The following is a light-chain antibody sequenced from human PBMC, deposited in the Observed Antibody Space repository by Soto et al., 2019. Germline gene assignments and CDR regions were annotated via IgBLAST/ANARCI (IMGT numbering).Light chain of an antibody. V-gene: IGKV3-11*01. Sequence: EIVLTQSPATLSLSPGERATLSCRASQSVSSYLAWYPQKPGQAPRLLIYDASNGATGIPARFSGSGSGTDFTLTIRSLEPEDFAVYYCQQRSNWPFTFGQGTRLEIK. CDR3: QQRSNWPFT. CDR1: QSVSSY. J-gene: IGKJ5*01. CDR2: DAS.